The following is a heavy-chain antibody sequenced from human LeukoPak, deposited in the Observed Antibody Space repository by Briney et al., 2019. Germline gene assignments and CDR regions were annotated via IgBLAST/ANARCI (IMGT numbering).Heavy chain of an antibody. Sequence: EASVTVSCTASGGTFSSYAISWVRQAPGQGLKWMGRINPNSGGTNYAQKFQGRVTMTRDTSISTAYMELSRLRSDDTAVYYCARVAPLSLFGVVTTNPYYYYGMDVWGQGTTVTVSS. V-gene: IGHV1-2*06. CDR3: ARVAPLSLFGVVTTNPYYYYGMDV. J-gene: IGHJ6*02. CDR1: GGTFSSYA. CDR2: INPNSGGT. D-gene: IGHD3-3*01.